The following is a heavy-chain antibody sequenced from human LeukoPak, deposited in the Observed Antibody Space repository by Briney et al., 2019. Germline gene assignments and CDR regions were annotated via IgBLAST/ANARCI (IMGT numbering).Heavy chain of an antibody. V-gene: IGHV3-21*04. D-gene: IGHD5-18*01. CDR1: GFTFSSYN. J-gene: IGHJ4*02. CDR3: VKVDT. CDR2: ITSSSSYI. Sequence: GGSLRLSCAASGFTFSSYNMNWVRQAPGKGLEWVSSITSSSSYIYYADSVKGRFTISRDNSKNTLYLQMDSLSAEDTAVYYCVKVDTWGQGTLVTVSS.